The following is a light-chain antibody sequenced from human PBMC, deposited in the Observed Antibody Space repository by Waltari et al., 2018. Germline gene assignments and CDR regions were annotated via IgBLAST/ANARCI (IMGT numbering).Light chain of an antibody. CDR2: EYN. V-gene: IGLV6-57*03. CDR1: SGSIASNY. J-gene: IGLJ2*01. Sequence: NFMLTQPHSVSESPGKTVTISCTRSSGSIASNYVQWYQQRPGSAPTTVIYEYNHRPSGVPDRFSGSIDSSSNSASLTISGLKTEDEADYYCQSYDSTSVVFGGGTKLTVL. CDR3: QSYDSTSVV.